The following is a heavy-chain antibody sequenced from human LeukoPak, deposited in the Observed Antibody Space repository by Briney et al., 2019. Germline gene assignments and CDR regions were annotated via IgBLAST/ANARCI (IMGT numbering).Heavy chain of an antibody. D-gene: IGHD6-13*01. J-gene: IGHJ4*02. CDR1: GFTVSSKY. Sequence: PGGSLRLSCAASGFTVSSKYMSWVRRPPGTGLEWVSVIYSDCNTYYADSVKGRFTISRDNSKNTVYLQMNSLTAEDTAVYYCASSSWDDWGQGTLVTVSS. CDR2: IYSDCNT. V-gene: IGHV3-66*01. CDR3: ASSSWDD.